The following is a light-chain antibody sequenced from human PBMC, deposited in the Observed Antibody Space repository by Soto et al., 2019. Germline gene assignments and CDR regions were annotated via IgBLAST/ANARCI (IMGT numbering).Light chain of an antibody. CDR1: QSVSSS. J-gene: IGKJ4*01. Sequence: EIVMTQFPATLSVSPGERATLSCRASQSVSSSLAWYQQKPGQAPRLLMYGASTRVTGIPARFSGSGSGTEFTLIISSLQSEDFAVYYCQQYHNWPPLTFGGGTKVEIK. CDR3: QQYHNWPPLT. V-gene: IGKV3-15*01. CDR2: GAS.